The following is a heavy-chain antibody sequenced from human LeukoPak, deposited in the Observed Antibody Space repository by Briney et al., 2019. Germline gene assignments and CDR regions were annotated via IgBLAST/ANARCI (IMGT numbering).Heavy chain of an antibody. CDR2: ISWNSGSI. Sequence: GRSLRLSCAASGFTFDDYAMHWVRQDPGKGLEWVSGISWNSGSIGYADSVKGRFTISRDNAKNSLYLQMNSLRAEDTAVYYCARDQGGLTSYGSSPLDYWGQGTLVTVSS. D-gene: IGHD5-18*01. CDR3: ARDQGGLTSYGSSPLDY. CDR1: GFTFDDYA. V-gene: IGHV3-9*01. J-gene: IGHJ4*02.